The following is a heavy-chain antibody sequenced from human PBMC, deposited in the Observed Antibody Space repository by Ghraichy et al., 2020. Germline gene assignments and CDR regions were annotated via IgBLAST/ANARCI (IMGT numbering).Heavy chain of an antibody. V-gene: IGHV1-18*01. D-gene: IGHD2-2*02. CDR3: ARSLYASGAGRYYYYYGMEV. J-gene: IGHJ6*02. Sequence: ASVKVSCKASGYAFTSYGISWVRQAPGQGLEWMGWISAYNGNTNYAQKFQGRVTMTTDTSTSTAYMELRSLRSDDTAVYYCARSLYASGAGRYYYYYGMEVWGQGTTVTVSS. CDR1: GYAFTSYG. CDR2: ISAYNGNT.